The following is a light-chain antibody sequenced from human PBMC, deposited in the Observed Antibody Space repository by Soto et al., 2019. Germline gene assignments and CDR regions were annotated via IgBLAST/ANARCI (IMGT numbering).Light chain of an antibody. CDR3: QQYGGSPRT. V-gene: IGKV3-20*01. CDR1: QSISSNF. Sequence: EIVLTQSPGTLSLSPGEGATLSCRASQSISSNFLAWYQQKRGQAPRLLIHGASNRATGIPDRFSGSGSGTDFTLTITRREPEDFAVYYCQQYGGSPRTFGQGTKVDIK. CDR2: GAS. J-gene: IGKJ1*01.